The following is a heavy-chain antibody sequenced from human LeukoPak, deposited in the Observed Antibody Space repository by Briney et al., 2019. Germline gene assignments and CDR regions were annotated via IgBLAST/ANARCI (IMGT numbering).Heavy chain of an antibody. CDR2: INPSGGST. Sequence: ASVKVSCKASGYTFTSYYMHWVRQAPGPGLEWMGIINPSGGSTSYAQKFQGRVTMTRDTSTSTVYMELSSLRSEDTAVYYCARAGLRGNPGYSSSWYVYWGQGTLVTVSS. V-gene: IGHV1-46*01. D-gene: IGHD6-13*01. J-gene: IGHJ4*02. CDR3: ARAGLRGNPGYSSSWYVY. CDR1: GYTFTSYY.